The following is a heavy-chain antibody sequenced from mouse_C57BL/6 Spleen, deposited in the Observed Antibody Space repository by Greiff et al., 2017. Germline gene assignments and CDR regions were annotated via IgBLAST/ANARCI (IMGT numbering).Heavy chain of an antibody. Sequence: QVQLQQPGAELVRPGSSVKLSCKASGYTFTSYWMHWVKQKPIQGLEWIGNIDPSDSETHYNQKFKDKDTLTVDKSSSTAYMQLSSLTSEDSAVYYCARRKPSYYGNPDYYAMDYWGQGTSVTVSS. CDR2: IDPSDSET. V-gene: IGHV1-52*01. J-gene: IGHJ4*01. CDR3: ARRKPSYYGNPDYYAMDY. D-gene: IGHD2-10*01. CDR1: GYTFTSYW.